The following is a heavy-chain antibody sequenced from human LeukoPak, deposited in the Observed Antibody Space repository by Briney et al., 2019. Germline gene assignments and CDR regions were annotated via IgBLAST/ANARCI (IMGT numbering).Heavy chain of an antibody. V-gene: IGHV4-4*02. CDR2: IDHSGRT. CDR1: GGSSSSSNW. CDR3: ASKEYYYYGMDV. J-gene: IGHJ6*01. Sequence: SGTLSLTCAVSGGSSSSSNWWNWVRQPPGKGLEWIGEIDHSGRTNYNPSLKGRVTISVDKSKNQISLKLSSVAAADTAVYYCASKEYYYYGMDVWGQGTTVTVSS.